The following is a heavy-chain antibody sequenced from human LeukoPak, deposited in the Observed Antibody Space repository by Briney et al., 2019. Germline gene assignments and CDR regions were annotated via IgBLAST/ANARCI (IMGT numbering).Heavy chain of an antibody. CDR2: INRNGGST. Sequence: GGSLRLSCEASGFTFGSYGMSWVRQPPGKGLELVSGINRNGGSTDYADSVKDRFTISRDNAKNSHFLQMNSLRVEDTAFYYCARGFRNGPFDCWGQGTLVTVSS. V-gene: IGHV3-20*04. D-gene: IGHD2-8*01. CDR1: GFTFGSYG. J-gene: IGHJ4*02. CDR3: ARGFRNGPFDC.